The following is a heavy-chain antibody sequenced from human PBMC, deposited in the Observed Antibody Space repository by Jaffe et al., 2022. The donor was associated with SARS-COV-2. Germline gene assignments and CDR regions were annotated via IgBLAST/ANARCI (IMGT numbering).Heavy chain of an antibody. J-gene: IGHJ5*01. CDR1: GFTVSNSY. D-gene: IGHD6-13*01. V-gene: IGHV3-66*02. CDR3: AGEAAPGIGS. Sequence: EVQLVESGGGLVQPGGSLRLSCAASGFTVSNSYMSWVRQAPGKGLEWVSAIYSDGSTYYADSVKGRFTISRDSSKNTLYLQMNSLRAEDTAMYYCAGEAAPGIGSWGQGTLVTVSS. CDR2: IYSDGST.